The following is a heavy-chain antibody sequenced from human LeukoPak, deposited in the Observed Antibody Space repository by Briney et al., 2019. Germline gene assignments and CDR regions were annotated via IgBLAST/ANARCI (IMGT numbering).Heavy chain of an antibody. CDR2: ISSSSSYI. CDR1: GFTFSSYS. D-gene: IGHD5-12*01. J-gene: IGHJ4*02. Sequence: GGSLRLSCAASGFTFSSYSMNWVRQAPGKGLEWVSSISSSSSYIYYADSVKGRFTISRDNSKNSLYLQMNSLRTEDTALYYCAKDIRPYSGYQGPFDYWGQGTLVTVSS. V-gene: IGHV3-21*04. CDR3: AKDIRPYSGYQGPFDY.